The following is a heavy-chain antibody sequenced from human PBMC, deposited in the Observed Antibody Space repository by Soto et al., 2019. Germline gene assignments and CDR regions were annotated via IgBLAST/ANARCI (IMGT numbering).Heavy chain of an antibody. J-gene: IGHJ3*02. CDR2: ISYSGSNT. CDR3: ANSLRGGAFDI. Sequence: GGSLRLSCAASGFTFSGYGMHWVRQAPGKGLEWVAVISYSGSNTYYADSVKGRFTISRDNSKNTLYLQMNSLRAEDTAVYYCANSLRGGAFDIWGQGTMVTVSS. D-gene: IGHD3-16*01. V-gene: IGHV3-30*18. CDR1: GFTFSGYG.